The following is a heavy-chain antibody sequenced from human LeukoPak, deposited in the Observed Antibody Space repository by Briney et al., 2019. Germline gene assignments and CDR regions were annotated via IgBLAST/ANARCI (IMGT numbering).Heavy chain of an antibody. D-gene: IGHD5-12*01. J-gene: IGHJ4*02. CDR3: AKGGYSGYDHLDF. V-gene: IGHV3-64D*06. CDR2: ITSNGGST. Sequence: GGSLRLSCSASGFTFRSYAMHWVRQAPGKGLGYVSAITSNGGSTYYADSVKGRFTISRDNSKNTLYLQMSSLRPEDTAMYYCAKGGYSGYDHLDFWGQGTLVTVSS. CDR1: GFTFRSYA.